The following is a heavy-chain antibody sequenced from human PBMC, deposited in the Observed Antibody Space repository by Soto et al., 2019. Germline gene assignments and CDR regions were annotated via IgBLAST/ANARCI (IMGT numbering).Heavy chain of an antibody. CDR1: GYTFTSYG. V-gene: IGHV1-18*01. J-gene: IGHJ5*02. CDR3: ARDRGESGSYYNWFDP. D-gene: IGHD1-26*01. CDR2: ISAYNGNT. Sequence: QVQLVQYGAEVKKPGDSLNVSCKASGYTFTSYGISWVRQAPGQGLEWMGWISAYNGNTNYAQKLQGRVTMTTDTSTSTAYMELRSLRSDDTAVYYCARDRGESGSYYNWFDPWGQGTLVTVSS.